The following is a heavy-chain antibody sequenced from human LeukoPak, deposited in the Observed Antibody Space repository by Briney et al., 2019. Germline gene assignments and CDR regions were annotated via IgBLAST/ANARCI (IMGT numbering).Heavy chain of an antibody. V-gene: IGHV3-23*01. CDR2: ISGSGGST. CDR1: GFTFRSYA. J-gene: IGHJ4*02. Sequence: SGASLRLSCAASGFTFRSYAMIWVRQAPGKGLEWVSAISGSGGSTYYADSVKGRFTISRDNSKNTLYLQMNSLRAEDTAVYYCAKDQGIAVVGGFDYWGQGTLVTVSS. D-gene: IGHD6-19*01. CDR3: AKDQGIAVVGGFDY.